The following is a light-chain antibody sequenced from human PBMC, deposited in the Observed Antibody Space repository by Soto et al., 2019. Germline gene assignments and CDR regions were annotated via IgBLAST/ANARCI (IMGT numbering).Light chain of an antibody. J-gene: IGLJ1*01. CDR2: DNT. V-gene: IGLV1-40*01. CDR1: DSNIGAGYV. CDR3: QSYDSSLSGSYV. Sequence: QSVLTQPPSVSGAPGQRVAISCTGGDSNIGAGYVVHWYQQLPGTAPKLLISDNTNRPSGVPDRFSGSKSGTSASLVITGLQTEDEADYYCQSYDSSLSGSYVFGTGTKVTVL.